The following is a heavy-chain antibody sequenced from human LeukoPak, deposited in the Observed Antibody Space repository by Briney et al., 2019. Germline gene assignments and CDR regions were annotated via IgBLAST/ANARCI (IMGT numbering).Heavy chain of an antibody. J-gene: IGHJ4*02. V-gene: IGHV4-59*08. CDR2: VYYTGNT. CDR3: ARLRRYYDSSGYYTNIDS. D-gene: IGHD3-22*01. CDR1: GSSISGYY. Sequence: PSETLSLTCSVSGSSISGYYWSWVRQPPGKGLEWIGYVYYTGNTNYNPSLKSRVTISADTSKNQFSLNLSSVTAADTAVYYCARLRRYYDSSGYYTNIDSWGQGTLVTVSS.